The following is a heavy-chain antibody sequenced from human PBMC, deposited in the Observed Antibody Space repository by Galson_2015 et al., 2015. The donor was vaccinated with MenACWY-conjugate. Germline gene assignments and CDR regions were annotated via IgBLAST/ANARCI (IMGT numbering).Heavy chain of an antibody. J-gene: IGHJ4*02. CDR3: ARVAVAVTVFDY. CDR2: INHSGST. CDR1: GGSFSGYY. Sequence: ETLSLTCAVYGGSFSGYYWSWIRQPPGKGLEWIGEINHSGSTNYNPSLKSRVTISVDTSKNQFSLKLSSVTAADTAVYYCARVAVAVTVFDYWGQGTLVTVSS. V-gene: IGHV4-34*01. D-gene: IGHD6-19*01.